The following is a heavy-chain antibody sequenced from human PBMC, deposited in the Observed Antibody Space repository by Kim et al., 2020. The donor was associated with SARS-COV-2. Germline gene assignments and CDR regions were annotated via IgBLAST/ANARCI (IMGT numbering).Heavy chain of an antibody. D-gene: IGHD3-3*01. CDR1: GGSISSGGYY. V-gene: IGHV4-31*03. J-gene: IGHJ6*02. CDR3: ARDFSDSLGYGMDV. CDR2: IYYSGST. Sequence: SETLSLTCTVSGGSISSGGYYWSWIRQHPGKGLEWIGYIYYSGSTYYNPSLKSRVTISVDTSKNQFSLKLSSVTAADTAVYYCARDFSDSLGYGMDVWGQGTTVTVSS.